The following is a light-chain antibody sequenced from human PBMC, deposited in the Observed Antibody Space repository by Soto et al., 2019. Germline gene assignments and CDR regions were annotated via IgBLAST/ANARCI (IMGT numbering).Light chain of an antibody. J-gene: IGKJ4*01. V-gene: IGKV3-11*01. Sequence: EIVLTQSPATLSLSPGERATLSCRASQSVSNFLAWYQQKPGQAPRLLIYDASTRATGIPARFSGSGSGTDFALTISRLEPEDFAVYYCQQRRTWPPLTFGGGNKVEIK. CDR1: QSVSNF. CDR3: QQRRTWPPLT. CDR2: DAS.